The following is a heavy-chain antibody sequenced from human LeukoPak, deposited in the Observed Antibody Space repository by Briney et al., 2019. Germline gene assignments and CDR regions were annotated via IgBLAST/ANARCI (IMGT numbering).Heavy chain of an antibody. D-gene: IGHD4-11*01. J-gene: IGHJ5*02. CDR3: ARGLFSVHDYTNGERPLDP. V-gene: IGHV3-21*01. CDR2: ITSRGKYM. Sequence: PGGSLRLSCVASGFTFSFYTMNWVRQTPGKGLECVSSITSRGKYMYFADSLKGLFTISRDNAKNSLYLQMNSLRAEDSAVYYCARGLFSVHDYTNGERPLDPWGQGTLVTVSS. CDR1: GFTFSFYT.